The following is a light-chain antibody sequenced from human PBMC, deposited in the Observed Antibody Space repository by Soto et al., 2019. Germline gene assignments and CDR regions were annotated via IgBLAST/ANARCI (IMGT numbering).Light chain of an antibody. CDR2: GAS. Sequence: EIAMTQSPATLSVSPGERATLSCRASQSVSSNLAWYQQKPGQAPRLLIYGASTRATGVPARFSGSGSGTEFTLTISSLQTEDFAAYYCHQYNNWPPWTFGPGTKV. J-gene: IGKJ1*01. CDR3: HQYNNWPPWT. V-gene: IGKV3-15*01. CDR1: QSVSSN.